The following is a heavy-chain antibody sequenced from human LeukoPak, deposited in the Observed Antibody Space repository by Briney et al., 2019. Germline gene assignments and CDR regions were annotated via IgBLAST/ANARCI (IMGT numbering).Heavy chain of an antibody. V-gene: IGHV4-31*03. CDR2: IYYSGST. CDR1: GGSISSGGYY. J-gene: IGHJ4*02. D-gene: IGHD4-23*01. CDR3: ASVAVVTPRLDY. Sequence: PSKTLSLTCTVSGGSISSGGYYWSWIRQHPGKGLEWIGYIYYSGSTYYNPSLKSRVTISVDTSKNQFSLKLSSVTAADTAVYYCASVAVVTPRLDYWGQGTLVTVSS.